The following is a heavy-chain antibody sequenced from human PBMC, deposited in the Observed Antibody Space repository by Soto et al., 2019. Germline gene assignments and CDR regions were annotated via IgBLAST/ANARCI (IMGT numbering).Heavy chain of an antibody. J-gene: IGHJ6*02. CDR1: GFTFSSYW. CDR2: INSDGSST. Sequence: GGSLRLSCAASGFTFSSYWMHWVRQAPGKGLVWVSRINSDGSSTTYADSVKGRFTISRDNAKNTLYLQMNSLRAEDTAVYYCAREEGYNPGYSGMDVWGQGTTFTVSS. D-gene: IGHD1-20*01. CDR3: AREEGYNPGYSGMDV. V-gene: IGHV3-74*01.